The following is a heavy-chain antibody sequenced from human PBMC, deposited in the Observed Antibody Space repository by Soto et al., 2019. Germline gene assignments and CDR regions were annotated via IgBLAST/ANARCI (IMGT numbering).Heavy chain of an antibody. Sequence: GSLRLSCAASGLPFSTYSMSWVRQAPGKGLEWISYISASTLTIFYADSVKGRFTISRDTAQNSLYLQMNSLRDEDTAVYYCARAPQLVAPAATGFDSWGQGTLVTVSS. D-gene: IGHD2-2*01. CDR1: GLPFSTYS. CDR3: ARAPQLVAPAATGFDS. V-gene: IGHV3-48*02. J-gene: IGHJ4*02. CDR2: ISASTLTI.